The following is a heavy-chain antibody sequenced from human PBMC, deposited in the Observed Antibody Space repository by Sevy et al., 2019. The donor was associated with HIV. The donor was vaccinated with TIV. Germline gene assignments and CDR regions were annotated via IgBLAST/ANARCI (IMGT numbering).Heavy chain of an antibody. J-gene: IGHJ4*02. V-gene: IGHV3-23*01. Sequence: GGSLRLSCAASGFTFSSYAMSWVRQAPGKGLEWVSAISGSGGSTYYAYSVKGRFTISRDNSKNTLYLQMNSLRAEDTAVYYCAKDKTYYYDSSGYPPRYYFDYWGQGTLVTVSS. CDR1: GFTFSSYA. D-gene: IGHD3-22*01. CDR2: ISGSGGST. CDR3: AKDKTYYYDSSGYPPRYYFDY.